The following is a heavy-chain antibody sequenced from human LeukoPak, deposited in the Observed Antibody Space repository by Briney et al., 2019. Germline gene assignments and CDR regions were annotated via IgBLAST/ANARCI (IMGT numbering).Heavy chain of an antibody. CDR1: GFTFSNYW. V-gene: IGHV3-7*01. D-gene: IGHD4-23*01. CDR3: ARWAGGGFDY. J-gene: IGHJ4*02. Sequence: PGGSLRLSCAASGFTFSNYWMIWVRQTPEKGLEWVANIKQDGSEEYYVDSVNGRFTISRDNAKNLLFLQMNSLSAEDTAVYYCARWAGGGFDYWGQGTLVTVSS. CDR2: IKQDGSEE.